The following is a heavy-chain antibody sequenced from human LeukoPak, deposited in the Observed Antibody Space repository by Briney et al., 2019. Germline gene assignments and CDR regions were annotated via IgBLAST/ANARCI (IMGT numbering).Heavy chain of an antibody. Sequence: SCKASGYTFTSYGISWVRQAPGKGLEWVSVIYSGGSTYYADSVKGRFTISRDNSKNTLYLQMNSLRAEDTAVYYCARALQLAGNAFDIWGQGTMVTVSS. CDR2: IYSGGST. V-gene: IGHV3-66*01. J-gene: IGHJ3*02. D-gene: IGHD6-19*01. CDR3: ARALQLAGNAFDI. CDR1: GYTFTSYG.